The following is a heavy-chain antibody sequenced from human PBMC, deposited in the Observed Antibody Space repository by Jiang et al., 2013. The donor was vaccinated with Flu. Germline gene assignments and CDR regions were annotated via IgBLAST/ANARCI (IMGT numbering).Heavy chain of an antibody. CDR2: IIPILGIA. CDR3: ARAGHSSSYHWYFDL. Sequence: GAEVKKPGSSVKVSCKASGGTFSSYAISWVRQAPGQGLEWMGRIIPILGIANYAQKFQGRVTITADKSTSTAYMELSSLRSEDTAAYYCARAGHSSSYHWYFDLWGLAPWSLSPQ. J-gene: IGHJ2*01. D-gene: IGHD6-6*01. CDR1: GGTFSSYA. V-gene: IGHV1-69*04.